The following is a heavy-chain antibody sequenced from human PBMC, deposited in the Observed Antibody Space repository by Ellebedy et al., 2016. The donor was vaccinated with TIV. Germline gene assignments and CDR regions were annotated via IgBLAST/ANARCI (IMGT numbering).Heavy chain of an antibody. J-gene: IGHJ4*02. CDR3: ARDRGSVTFDS. V-gene: IGHV4-39*07. Sequence: MPSETLSLTCTVSGGSISNSDYYWNWIRQPPGKGLEWIGSIYHSGTTYYNPSLKSRVTISVDTSKNQLSLKLSSVTAADTAVYYCARDRGSVTFDSWGQGTLVTVSS. D-gene: IGHD1-26*01. CDR1: GGSISNSDYY. CDR2: IYHSGTT.